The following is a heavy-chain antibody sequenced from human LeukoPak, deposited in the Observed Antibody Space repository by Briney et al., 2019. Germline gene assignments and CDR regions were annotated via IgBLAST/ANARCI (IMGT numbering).Heavy chain of an antibody. V-gene: IGHV3-7*01. D-gene: IGHD3-22*01. J-gene: IGHJ4*02. CDR2: IKQDGSEK. CDR3: ARRSGYYDSSGYGDFDY. Sequence: PGGSLRLSCAASGFTFSSYWMSWVRQAPGKGLEWVANIKQDGSEKYYVDSVKGRFTISRDNAKNSLYLQMNSPRAEDTAVYYCARRSGYYDSSGYGDFDYWGQGTLVTVSS. CDR1: GFTFSSYW.